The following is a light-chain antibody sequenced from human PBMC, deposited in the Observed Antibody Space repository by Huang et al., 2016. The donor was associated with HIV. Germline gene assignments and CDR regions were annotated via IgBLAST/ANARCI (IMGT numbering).Light chain of an antibody. CDR3: QHYGSSPRYT. Sequence: EIVLTQSPGTLSLSPGERATLSCRASQIVSSNYWAWDQQKPCQAPRLLIYGASSRATGIPDRFSGSGSGTDSTLTISRLEPEDFAVYYCQHYGSSPRYTFGQGTKLEIK. V-gene: IGKV3-20*01. J-gene: IGKJ2*01. CDR2: GAS. CDR1: QIVSSNY.